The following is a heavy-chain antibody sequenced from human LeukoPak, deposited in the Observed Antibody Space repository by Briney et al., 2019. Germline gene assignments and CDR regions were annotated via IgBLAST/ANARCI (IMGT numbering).Heavy chain of an antibody. CDR1: GFTFSSYA. CDR2: ISGSGGST. J-gene: IGHJ4*02. CDR3: AKLNSGSYHYTNFDY. D-gene: IGHD1-26*01. V-gene: IGHV3-23*01. Sequence: GGSLRLSCAASGFTFSSYAMSWVRQAPGKGLEWVPAISGSGGSTYYADSVKGRFTISRDNSKNTLYLQMNSLRAEDTAVYYCAKLNSGSYHYTNFDYWGQGTLVTVSS.